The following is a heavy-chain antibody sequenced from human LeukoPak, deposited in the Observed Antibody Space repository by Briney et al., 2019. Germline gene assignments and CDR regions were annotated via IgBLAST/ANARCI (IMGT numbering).Heavy chain of an antibody. J-gene: IGHJ5*02. CDR2: IFNDGST. Sequence: SETLSLTCSVSGGSITSYYWSWIRQPPGKGLESIGYIFNDGSTYYNPSLKSRVTISVDTSKNELSLKLTPVTAADTAVYYCATRLGYGWFDPWGQGILATVSS. CDR3: ATRLGYGWFDP. V-gene: IGHV4-59*08. D-gene: IGHD1-1*01. CDR1: GGSITSYY.